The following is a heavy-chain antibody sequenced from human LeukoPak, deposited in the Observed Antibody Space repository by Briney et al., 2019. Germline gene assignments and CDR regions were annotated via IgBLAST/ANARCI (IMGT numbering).Heavy chain of an antibody. V-gene: IGHV3-30*18. CDR1: GFTFSSYG. D-gene: IGHD5-18*01. J-gene: IGHJ5*02. CDR2: ISYDGSNK. CDR3: AKELRGYSYGLRNNWFDP. Sequence: GRSLRLSCAASGFTFSSYGMHWVRQVPGKGLEWVAVISYDGSNKYYADSVKGRFTISRDNSKNTLYLQMNSLRAEDTAVYYCAKELRGYSYGLRNNWFDPWGQGTLVTVSS.